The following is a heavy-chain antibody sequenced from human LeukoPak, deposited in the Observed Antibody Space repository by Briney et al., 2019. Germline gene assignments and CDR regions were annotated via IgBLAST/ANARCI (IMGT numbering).Heavy chain of an antibody. Sequence: PSETLSLTCTVSGDSISSGDYYWSWIRQPAGKGLEWIGRISSSGSTNYNPSLKSRVTISVDTSKNQFSLKLSSVTAADTAVYYCARDLRSSGYYAFDYWGQGTLVTVSS. V-gene: IGHV4-61*02. J-gene: IGHJ4*02. CDR1: GDSISSGDYY. D-gene: IGHD3-22*01. CDR2: ISSSGST. CDR3: ARDLRSSGYYAFDY.